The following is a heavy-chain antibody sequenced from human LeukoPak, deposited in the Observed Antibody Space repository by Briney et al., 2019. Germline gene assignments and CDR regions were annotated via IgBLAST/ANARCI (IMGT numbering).Heavy chain of an antibody. J-gene: IGHJ3*02. CDR1: GFTFSSYG. CDR2: ISYDGSNK. CDR3: ARLYSTKDDAFDI. D-gene: IGHD6-13*01. Sequence: GGSLRLSCAASGFTFSSYGMHWVRQAPGKGLEWVAVISYDGSNKYYADSVKGRFTISRDNAKNSLYLQMNSLRAEDTAVYYCARLYSTKDDAFDIWGQGTMVTVSS. V-gene: IGHV3-30*03.